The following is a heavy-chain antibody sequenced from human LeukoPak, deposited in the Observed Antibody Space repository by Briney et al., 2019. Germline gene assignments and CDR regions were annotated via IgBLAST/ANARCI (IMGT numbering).Heavy chain of an antibody. Sequence: GGSLRLSCAASGFTFSSYWMSWVRQAPGKGLEWVANIKQDGSEKYYVDSVKGRFTISRDNAKNSLYLQMNSLRAEDTAVYYCARAQYCSSTSCYSYYYYGMDVWGQGTTVTVSS. CDR3: ARAQYCSSTSCYSYYYYGMDV. D-gene: IGHD2-2*01. V-gene: IGHV3-7*01. J-gene: IGHJ6*02. CDR1: GFTFSSYW. CDR2: IKQDGSEK.